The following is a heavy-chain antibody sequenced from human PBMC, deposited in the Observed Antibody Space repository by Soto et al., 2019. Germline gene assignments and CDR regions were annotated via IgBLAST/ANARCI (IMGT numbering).Heavy chain of an antibody. J-gene: IGHJ6*02. Sequence: GGSLRLSCAASGFTFDDYAMHWVRQAPGKGLEWVSGISWNSGSIGYADSVKGRFTISRDNAKNSLYLQMNSLRAEDTALYYCAKDIVVVPAASYGMDVWGQGTTVTVSS. CDR1: GFTFDDYA. D-gene: IGHD2-2*01. CDR3: AKDIVVVPAASYGMDV. CDR2: ISWNSGSI. V-gene: IGHV3-9*01.